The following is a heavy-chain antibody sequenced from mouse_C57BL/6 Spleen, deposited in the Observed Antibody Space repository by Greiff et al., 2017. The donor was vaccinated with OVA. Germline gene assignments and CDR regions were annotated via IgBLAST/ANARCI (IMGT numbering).Heavy chain of an antibody. J-gene: IGHJ2*01. CDR2: IDPSDSYT. Sequence: QVQLQQPGAELVMPGASVKVSCKASGYTFTSYWMHWVKQRPGQGLEWIGEIDPSDSYTNYNQKFKGKSTLTVDKSSSTAYMQLSSLTSEDSAVYYCARAPHYGSSPYYFDYWGQGTTLTVSS. CDR3: ARAPHYGSSPYYFDY. D-gene: IGHD1-1*01. CDR1: GYTFTSYW. V-gene: IGHV1-69*01.